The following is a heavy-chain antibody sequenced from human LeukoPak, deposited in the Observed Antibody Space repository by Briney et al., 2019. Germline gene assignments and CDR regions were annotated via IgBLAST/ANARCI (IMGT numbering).Heavy chain of an antibody. CDR3: ARDSHIAGVAYYFDY. D-gene: IGHD6-13*01. V-gene: IGHV1-18*01. Sequence: ASVKVSCKASGYTFSAYGISLVRQAPGQGLEWMGYISAYSGNTNYAQRLQGRVTMTTDTSTSTAYMELRSLRSDDTAVYFCARDSHIAGVAYYFDYWGQGTLVTVSS. CDR1: GYTFSAYG. CDR2: ISAYSGNT. J-gene: IGHJ4*02.